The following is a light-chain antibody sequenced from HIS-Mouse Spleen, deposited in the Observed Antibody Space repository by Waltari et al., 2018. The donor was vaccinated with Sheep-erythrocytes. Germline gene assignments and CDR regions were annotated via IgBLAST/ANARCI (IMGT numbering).Light chain of an antibody. CDR1: QSLLHSNGYNY. CDR2: LGS. J-gene: IGKJ2*01. Sequence: TQPRSVSGSPGQSVTISCRSSQSLLHSNGYNYLDWYLQKPGQSPQLLIYLGSNRASGVPDRFSGSRSGTDFTLKISRVEAEDVGVYYCMQALQTPRTFGQGTKLEIK. CDR3: MQALQTPRT. V-gene: IGKV2-28*01.